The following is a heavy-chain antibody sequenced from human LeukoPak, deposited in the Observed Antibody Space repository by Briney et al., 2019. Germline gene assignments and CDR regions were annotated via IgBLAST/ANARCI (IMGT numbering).Heavy chain of an antibody. CDR1: GFIVTGQY. CDR2: LYGDGRT. D-gene: IGHD4-17*01. V-gene: IGHV3-66*01. CDR3: ARAQPNVDGDPTLFDC. Sequence: GGSLRLSCAASGFIVTGQYMSWGRQAPGQGLEWVSVLYGDGRTSYPDSVKGRFTISRDNSKNTLYLQMNSLRAEDTAVYYCARAQPNVDGDPTLFDCWGQGTLVTVSS. J-gene: IGHJ4*02.